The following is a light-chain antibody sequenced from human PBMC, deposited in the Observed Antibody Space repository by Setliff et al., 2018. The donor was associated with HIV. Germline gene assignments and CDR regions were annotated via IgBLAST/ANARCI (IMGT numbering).Light chain of an antibody. CDR3: SSYTSSSTPDVG. J-gene: IGLJ2*01. CDR1: SSDVGGYNY. V-gene: IGLV2-14*01. Sequence: QSALTQPASVSGSPGQSITISCTGTSSDVGGYNYVSWYQQHPGKAPKLMIYEVSNRPSGVSNRFSGSKSGNTASLTISGLQAEDEADYYCSSYTSSSTPDVGFGGGTKVTVL. CDR2: EVS.